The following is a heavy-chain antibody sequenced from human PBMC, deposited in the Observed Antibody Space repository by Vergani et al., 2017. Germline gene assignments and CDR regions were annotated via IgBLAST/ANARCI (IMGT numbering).Heavy chain of an antibody. J-gene: IGHJ4*02. CDR1: GFTFSSYS. D-gene: IGHD1-26*01. Sequence: EVQLVESGGGLVKRGGSLRLSCAASGFTFSSYSMNWVRQAPGKGLEWVSSISSSSSYIHYSDSLKGRFTISRDNAKSSLYLQMNSLRAEDTGVYYCANTDPGGFFDYWGQGTLVTVSS. CDR3: ANTDPGGFFDY. V-gene: IGHV3-21*01. CDR2: ISSSSSYI.